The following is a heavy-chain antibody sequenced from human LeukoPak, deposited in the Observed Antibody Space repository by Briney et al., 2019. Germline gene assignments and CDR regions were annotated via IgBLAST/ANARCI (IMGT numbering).Heavy chain of an antibody. V-gene: IGHV1-18*01. CDR3: ARERDSSGYYSVGY. Sequence: ASVKVSCKASGYTFTSYGISWGRQAPGQGLEWMGWISAYNGNTNYAQKLQGRVTMTTDTSTSTAYMELRSLRSDDTAVYYCARERDSSGYYSVGYWGQGTLVTVSS. J-gene: IGHJ4*02. CDR2: ISAYNGNT. CDR1: GYTFTSYG. D-gene: IGHD3-22*01.